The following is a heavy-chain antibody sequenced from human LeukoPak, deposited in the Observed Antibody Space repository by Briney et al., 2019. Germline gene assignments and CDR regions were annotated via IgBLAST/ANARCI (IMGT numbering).Heavy chain of an antibody. J-gene: IGHJ4*02. V-gene: IGHV3-21*01. D-gene: IGHD2-2*01. CDR3: ARETYCTNTSCPIGDHFDY. CDR1: GFTFRSYS. CDR2: ISSSSRYL. Sequence: GGSLRLSCAASGFTFRSYSMNWVRQAPGKGLEWVSSISSSSRYLYYADSVKGRFTISRDNAKNSLYLQMNSLRAEDTAVYYCARETYCTNTSCPIGDHFDYWGQGTLVTVSS.